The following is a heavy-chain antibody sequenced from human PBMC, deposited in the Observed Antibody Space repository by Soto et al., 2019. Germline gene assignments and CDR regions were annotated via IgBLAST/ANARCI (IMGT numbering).Heavy chain of an antibody. CDR1: GYTFTSYG. Sequence: QVQLVQSGAEVKKPGASVKVSCKASGYTFTSYGISWVRQAPGQGLEWMGWISAYNGNTNYAQKLQGRVTMTTDTSTSTAYMELRSLRSDDTAVYYCARIRLWEVDSLGNYYYMDVWGKGTTVTVSS. J-gene: IGHJ6*03. V-gene: IGHV1-18*01. D-gene: IGHD1-26*01. CDR3: ARIRLWEVDSLGNYYYMDV. CDR2: ISAYNGNT.